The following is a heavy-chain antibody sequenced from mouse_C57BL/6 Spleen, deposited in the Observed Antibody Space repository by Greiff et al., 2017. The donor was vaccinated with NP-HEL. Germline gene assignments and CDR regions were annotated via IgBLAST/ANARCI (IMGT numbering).Heavy chain of an antibody. Sequence: EVQGVESGGGLVKPGGSLKLSCAASGFTFSSYAMSWVRQTPEKRLEWVATISDGGSYTYYPDNVKGRFTISRDNAKNNLYLQMSHLKSEDTAMYYCARDCNYGSLYYFDYWGQGTTLTVSS. CDR1: GFTFSSYA. V-gene: IGHV5-4*01. CDR2: ISDGGSYT. J-gene: IGHJ2*01. CDR3: ARDCNYGSLYYFDY. D-gene: IGHD1-1*01.